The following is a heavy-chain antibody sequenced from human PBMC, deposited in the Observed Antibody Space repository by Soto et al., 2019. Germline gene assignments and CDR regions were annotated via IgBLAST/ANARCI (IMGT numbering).Heavy chain of an antibody. D-gene: IGHD5-12*01. V-gene: IGHV4-34*01. CDR3: ARDIVATFYYYGMDV. Sequence: PSETLSLTCAVYGGSFSGYYWSWIRQPPGKGLEWIGEINHSGSTNYNPSLKSRVTISVDTSKNQFSLKLSSVTAADTAVYYCARDIVATFYYYGMDVWGQGTTVTVSS. CDR2: INHSGST. CDR1: GGSFSGYY. J-gene: IGHJ6*02.